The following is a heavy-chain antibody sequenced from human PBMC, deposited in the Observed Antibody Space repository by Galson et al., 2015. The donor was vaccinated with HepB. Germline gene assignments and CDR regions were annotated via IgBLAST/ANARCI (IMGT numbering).Heavy chain of an antibody. D-gene: IGHD6-13*01. Sequence: SLRLSCAASGFSISDYYMTWVRQAPGKGLEWVANINKDGSEEYYLDSVKGRFTVSGDNARRSLWLQMNNLRVEDTAVYYCVRDREVAGGGDWFDPWGQGTLVTVSS. J-gene: IGHJ5*02. CDR3: VRDREVAGGGDWFDP. V-gene: IGHV3-7*01. CDR2: INKDGSEE. CDR1: GFSISDYY.